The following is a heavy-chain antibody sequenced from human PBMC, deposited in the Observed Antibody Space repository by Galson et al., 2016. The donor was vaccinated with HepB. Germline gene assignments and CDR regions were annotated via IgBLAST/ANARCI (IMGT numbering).Heavy chain of an antibody. CDR2: ITSSRSYI. CDR1: GFSFSFYS. CDR3: ASLWQLRY. J-gene: IGHJ4*02. Sequence: ALRLSGEASGFSFSFYSMNWVRQAPGKGLEWVSSITSSRSYIYYADSVKGRFTISRDNAKNSVDLQMNSLRAEDTAVDYCASLWQLRYWGQGILVTVSS. V-gene: IGHV3-21*01. D-gene: IGHD6-6*01.